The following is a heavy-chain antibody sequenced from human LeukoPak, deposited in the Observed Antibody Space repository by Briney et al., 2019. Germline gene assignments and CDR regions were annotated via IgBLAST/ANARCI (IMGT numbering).Heavy chain of an antibody. J-gene: IGHJ4*02. CDR3: ARYYGGNSSGYPLFDY. V-gene: IGHV4-30-4*08. Sequence: SETLSLTCTVSGGSISSSSYFWGWIRQPPGKGLEWIGYIYYSGSTYYNPSLKSRVTISVDTSKNQFSLKLSSVTAADTAVYYCARYYGGNSSGYPLFDYWGQGTLVTVSS. D-gene: IGHD4-23*01. CDR2: IYYSGST. CDR1: GGSISSSSYF.